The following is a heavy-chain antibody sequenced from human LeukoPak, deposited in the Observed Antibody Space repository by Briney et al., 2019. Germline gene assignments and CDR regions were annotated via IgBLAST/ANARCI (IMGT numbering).Heavy chain of an antibody. CDR3: AKASAMIVVVSKHFDY. CDR1: GFTFSNYG. Sequence: GGSLRLSCAASGFTFSNYGVFWVRQPPGKGLEWVAFISYDGTKTYSADSVKGRFTVSRDNSKNTLYLQMNSLRAEDTAVYYCAKASAMIVVVSKHFDYWGQGTLVTVSS. V-gene: IGHV3-30*18. CDR2: ISYDGTKT. D-gene: IGHD3-22*01. J-gene: IGHJ4*02.